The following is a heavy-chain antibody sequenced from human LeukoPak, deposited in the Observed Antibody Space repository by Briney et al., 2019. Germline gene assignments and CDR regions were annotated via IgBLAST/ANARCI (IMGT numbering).Heavy chain of an antibody. Sequence: ASVKVSCKASGGTFSSYAISWVRQAPGQGLEWMGWINPNSGGTNYAQKFQGWVTMTRDTSISTAYMELSRLRSDDTAVYYCARARITMSPGAFDIWGQGTMVTVSS. CDR1: GGTFSSYA. V-gene: IGHV1-2*04. J-gene: IGHJ3*02. D-gene: IGHD3-10*02. CDR2: INPNSGGT. CDR3: ARARITMSPGAFDI.